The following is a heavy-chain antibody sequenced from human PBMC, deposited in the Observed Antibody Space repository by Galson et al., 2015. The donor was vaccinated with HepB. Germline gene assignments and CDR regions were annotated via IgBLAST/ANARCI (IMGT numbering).Heavy chain of an antibody. J-gene: IGHJ3*02. D-gene: IGHD2-2*01. CDR3: AGMVVPAATLTGDDAFDI. CDR2: ISYDGSNK. CDR1: GFTFSSYA. Sequence: SLRLSCAAYGFTFSSYAMHWVRQAPGKGLEWVAVISYDGSNKYYADSVKGRFTISRDNSKNTLYLQMNSLRAEDTAVYYCAGMVVPAATLTGDDAFDIWGQGTMVTVSS. V-gene: IGHV3-30-3*01.